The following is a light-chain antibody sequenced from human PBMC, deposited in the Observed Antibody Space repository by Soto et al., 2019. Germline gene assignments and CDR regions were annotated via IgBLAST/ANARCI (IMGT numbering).Light chain of an antibody. J-gene: IGLJ3*02. V-gene: IGLV1-40*01. Sequence: QSVLTQPPSVSGAPGQRVTISCTGNRSNIGAGYDVHWYQQLPGTAPKLLIYGNNNRPSGVPDRFFGSKSGTSASLAITGLKAEDEAVYYCQSYDTSLSEVFGGGTKLTVL. CDR1: RSNIGAGYD. CDR3: QSYDTSLSEV. CDR2: GNN.